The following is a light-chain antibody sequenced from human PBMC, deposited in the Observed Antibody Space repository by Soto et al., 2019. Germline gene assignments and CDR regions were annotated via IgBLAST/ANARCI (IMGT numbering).Light chain of an antibody. CDR2: AAS. CDR1: QSVGRNY. CDR3: PQYGTSPWA. J-gene: IGKJ1*01. Sequence: EIVLTQFPGTLSLSPGERATLSCRASQSVGRNYVAWYQQKPGQAPRVIIYAASNRASGIPDRFSGSGSGSEFTLTISRLEPEDFAVYYCPQYGTSPWAFGQGTKVEIK. V-gene: IGKV3-20*01.